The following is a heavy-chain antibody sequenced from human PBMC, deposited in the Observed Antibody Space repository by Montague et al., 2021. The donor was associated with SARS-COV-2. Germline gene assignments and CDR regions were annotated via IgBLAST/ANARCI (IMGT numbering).Heavy chain of an antibody. J-gene: IGHJ4*02. V-gene: IGHV6-1*01. CDR2: RYYRSKWYN. D-gene: IGHD1-26*01. Sequence: CAISGDSDGGKGAGWKWVRQTPARGLGWLGGRYYRSKWYNDYAVSVKSRITINPDTSKNQISLQLNSVTPEDTAVYYCARTSASSDYWGQGTLVTVSS. CDR3: ARTSASSDY. CDR1: GDSDGGKGAG.